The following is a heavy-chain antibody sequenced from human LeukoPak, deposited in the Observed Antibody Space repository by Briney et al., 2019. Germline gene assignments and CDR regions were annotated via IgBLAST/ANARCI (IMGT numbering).Heavy chain of an antibody. CDR2: IYHSGST. D-gene: IGHD5-24*01. Sequence: KPSETLSLTCGVSGCSISSGYYWGWIRQPPGKGLEWIGSIYHSGSTFYNPSLKSRVTISVDTSKNQFSLRLSSVTAADTAVYYCARHEAEMATILGGYWGQGTLVTVSS. J-gene: IGHJ4*02. V-gene: IGHV4-38-2*01. CDR1: GCSISSGYY. CDR3: ARHEAEMATILGGY.